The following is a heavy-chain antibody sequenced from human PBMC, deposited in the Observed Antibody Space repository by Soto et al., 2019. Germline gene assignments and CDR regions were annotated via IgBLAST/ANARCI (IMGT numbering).Heavy chain of an antibody. Sequence: QVQLVQSGAEVKKPGASVKVSCKTSGYTFTTYAMHWVRQAPGQRLEWMGWINAGGGDTKYSQRFQGRVTISRDTSASTGYMELSSLTPEDTAVYYCARGRVVRGVTTSAPRDFWGQGTLVTVSS. CDR3: ARGRVVRGVTTSAPRDF. J-gene: IGHJ4*02. D-gene: IGHD3-10*01. CDR2: INAGGGDT. V-gene: IGHV1-3*01. CDR1: GYTFTTYA.